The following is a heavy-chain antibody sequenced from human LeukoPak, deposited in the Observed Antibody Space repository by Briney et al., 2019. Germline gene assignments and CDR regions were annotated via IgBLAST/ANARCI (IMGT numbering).Heavy chain of an antibody. D-gene: IGHD1-26*01. J-gene: IGHJ3*02. CDR1: GYTFTSYD. V-gene: IGHV1-8*01. CDR2: MNPNSGNT. Sequence: GASVKVSCKASGYTFTSYDINWVRQATGQGLEWMGWMNPNSGNTGYAQKFQGRATMARNTSISTAYMELSSLRSEDTAVYYCARCPGRGRAFDIWGQGTMVTVSS. CDR3: ARCPGRGRAFDI.